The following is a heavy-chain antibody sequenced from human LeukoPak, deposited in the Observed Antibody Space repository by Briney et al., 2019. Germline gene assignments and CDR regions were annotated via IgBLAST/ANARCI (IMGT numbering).Heavy chain of an antibody. Sequence: ASVKVSCKASGYTFTSYGISWVRQAPGQRLEWMGWISVYNGNTNYAQKLQGRVTMTTDTSTRTAYMELRSLRFDDTAVYYCARDSGYSGYVLFDYWGQGTLVTVSS. CDR1: GYTFTSYG. CDR3: ARDSGYSGYVLFDY. CDR2: ISVYNGNT. V-gene: IGHV1-18*01. J-gene: IGHJ4*02. D-gene: IGHD5-12*01.